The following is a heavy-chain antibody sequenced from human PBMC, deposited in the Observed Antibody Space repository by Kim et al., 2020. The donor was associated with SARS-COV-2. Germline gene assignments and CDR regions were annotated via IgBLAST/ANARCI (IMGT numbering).Heavy chain of an antibody. V-gene: IGHV4-34*01. CDR1: GDPVSGYY. D-gene: IGHD3-9*01. J-gene: IGHJ4*02. Sequence: SETLSLTCAVYGDPVSGYYWSWIRQPPGKGLEWIGEINHDRSTNYKPSLKSRVTMSLDTSKNQFSLRLTSLTAADTAVYYCARGRCFDWVLHQSPHYFDFWGQGNLVTVSS. CDR2: INHDRST. CDR3: ARGRCFDWVLHQSPHYFDF.